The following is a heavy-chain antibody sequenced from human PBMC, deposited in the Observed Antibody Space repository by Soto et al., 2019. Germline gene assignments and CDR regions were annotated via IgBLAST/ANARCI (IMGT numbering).Heavy chain of an antibody. Sequence: ASVKVSCKASGYTFTGYYMHWVRQAPGQGLEWMGWINPNSGGTNYAQKFQGWVTMTRDTSISTAYMELSRLRSDDTAVYYCARAYSSSRHRRLNWFDPWGQGTLVTVSS. CDR3: ARAYSSSRHRRLNWFDP. V-gene: IGHV1-2*04. D-gene: IGHD6-13*01. CDR2: INPNSGGT. J-gene: IGHJ5*02. CDR1: GYTFTGYY.